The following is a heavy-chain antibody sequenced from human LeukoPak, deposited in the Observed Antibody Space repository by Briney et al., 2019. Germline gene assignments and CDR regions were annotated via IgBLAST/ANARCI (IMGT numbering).Heavy chain of an antibody. CDR3: AREAVRYYYDSSGYYNYFDY. D-gene: IGHD3-22*01. CDR2: INHSGST. CDR1: GGSISGYY. J-gene: IGHJ4*02. Sequence: SETLSLTCSVSGGSISGYYWSWIRQPPGKGLEWIGEINHSGSTNYNPSLKSRVTISVDTSKNRFSLKLSSVTAADTAVYYCAREAVRYYYDSSGYYNYFDYWGQGTLVTVSS. V-gene: IGHV4-34*01.